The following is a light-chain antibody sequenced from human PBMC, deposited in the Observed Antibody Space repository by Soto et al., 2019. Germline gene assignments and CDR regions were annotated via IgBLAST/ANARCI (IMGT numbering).Light chain of an antibody. CDR2: GAS. V-gene: IGKV3-20*01. CDR3: QQYGSSPRT. Sequence: EIVLTQSPGTLSLSPGERATLSCLASQSVSSSLAWYQQKPGQAPRVLMYGASSRATGIPDRFSGSGSGTDFTLTISGLEPEDFAVYHCQQYGSSPRTFGQGTKVDI. J-gene: IGKJ1*01. CDR1: QSVSSS.